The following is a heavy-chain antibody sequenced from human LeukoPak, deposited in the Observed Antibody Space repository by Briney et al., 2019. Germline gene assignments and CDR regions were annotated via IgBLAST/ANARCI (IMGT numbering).Heavy chain of an antibody. D-gene: IGHD3-9*01. V-gene: IGHV3-21*01. CDR1: GFTFSSYS. Sequence: GGSLRLSCAASGFTFSSYSMNWVRQAPGKGLEWVSSISSSSSYIYYADSVKGRFTISRDNAKNSLYLQMNSLRAEDTAVYYCASEYYDILTGYYTLDYWGQGTLVTVSS. CDR2: ISSSSSYI. CDR3: ASEYYDILTGYYTLDY. J-gene: IGHJ4*02.